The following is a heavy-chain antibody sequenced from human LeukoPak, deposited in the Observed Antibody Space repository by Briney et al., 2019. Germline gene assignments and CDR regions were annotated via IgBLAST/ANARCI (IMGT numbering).Heavy chain of an antibody. CDR3: TGKMAVDDY. J-gene: IGHJ4*02. CDR2: IRSKANSYAT. Sequence: LSGGSLRLSCAAAGFTFSGSAMHWVRQAAGKGREWGGRIRSKANSYATAYAASVKGRFTISRDDSKNTAYLQMNSLKTEDTAVYYCTGKMAVDDYWGQGTLVTVSS. V-gene: IGHV3-73*01. D-gene: IGHD5-24*01. CDR1: GFTFSGSA.